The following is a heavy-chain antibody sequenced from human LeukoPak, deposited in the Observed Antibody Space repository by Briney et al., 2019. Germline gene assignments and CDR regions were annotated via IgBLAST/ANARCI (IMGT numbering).Heavy chain of an antibody. Sequence: GASVKVSCKASGYTFTSYDINWVRQATGQGLEWMGWMNPNSGNTGYAQKFQGRVTMTRNTSISTAYMELSSLRSEDTAVYYCARGLAYCGGDCYPLRGMDVWGQGTTVTVSS. J-gene: IGHJ6*02. CDR3: ARGLAYCGGDCYPLRGMDV. CDR1: GYTFTSYD. CDR2: MNPNSGNT. D-gene: IGHD2-21*02. V-gene: IGHV1-8*01.